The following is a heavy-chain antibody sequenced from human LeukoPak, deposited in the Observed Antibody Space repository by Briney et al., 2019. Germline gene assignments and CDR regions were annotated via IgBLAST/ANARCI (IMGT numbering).Heavy chain of an antibody. CDR1: GFTFSSYS. Sequence: GGSLRLSCAASGFTFSSYSMNWVRQAPGKGLEWASYISSSSSTIYYADSVKGRFTISRDNAKNLLFLQMNSLRDEDTALYYCARTSSAFDIWGQGTMVTVSS. V-gene: IGHV3-48*02. CDR2: ISSSSSTI. D-gene: IGHD2-2*01. J-gene: IGHJ3*02. CDR3: ARTSSAFDI.